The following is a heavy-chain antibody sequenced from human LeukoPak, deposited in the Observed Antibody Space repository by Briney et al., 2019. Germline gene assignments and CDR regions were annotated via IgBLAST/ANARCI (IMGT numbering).Heavy chain of an antibody. Sequence: PSETLSLTCAVYGGSFSGYYWSWIRQPPGKGLEWIGEINHSGSTNYNPSLKSRVTISVDTSKNQFSLKLSSVTAADTAVYYCARGRPGVLWFGELLRFDYWGRGTLVTVSS. D-gene: IGHD3-10*01. J-gene: IGHJ4*02. CDR1: GGSFSGYY. CDR2: INHSGST. V-gene: IGHV4-34*01. CDR3: ARGRPGVLWFGELLRFDY.